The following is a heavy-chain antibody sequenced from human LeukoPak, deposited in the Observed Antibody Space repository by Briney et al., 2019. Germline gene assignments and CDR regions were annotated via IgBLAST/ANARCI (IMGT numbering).Heavy chain of an antibody. J-gene: IGHJ4*02. Sequence: SETLSLTCTVAGASISRSSYYWGWLRQPPWKGLEWIGGIEDSGSTYYNPSLTSRVTISVDTSKNQFSLKLSSVTAADTAVYYCARLQAIAAADYWGQGTLVTVSS. CDR2: IEDSGST. CDR3: ARLQAIAAADY. V-gene: IGHV4-39*01. D-gene: IGHD6-13*01. CDR1: GASISRSSYY.